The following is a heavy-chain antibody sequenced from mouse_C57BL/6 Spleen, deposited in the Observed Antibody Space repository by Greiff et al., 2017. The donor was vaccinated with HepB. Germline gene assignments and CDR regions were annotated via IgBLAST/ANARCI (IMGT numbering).Heavy chain of an antibody. D-gene: IGHD1-1*01. Sequence: QVQLQQSGAELVRPGTSVKLSCKASGYTFTSYWMHWVKQRPGQGLEWIGVIDPSDSYTNYNQKFKGKATLTVDTSSSTAYMQLSSLTSEDSAVYYCAPEADLVEAYWGQGTLVTVSA. V-gene: IGHV1-59*01. CDR2: IDPSDSYT. J-gene: IGHJ3*01. CDR1: GYTFTSYW. CDR3: APEADLVEAY.